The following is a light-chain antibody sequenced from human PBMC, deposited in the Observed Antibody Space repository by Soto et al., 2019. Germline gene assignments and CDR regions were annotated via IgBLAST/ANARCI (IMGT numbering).Light chain of an antibody. CDR3: QSYDSSLSGVV. J-gene: IGLJ2*01. Sequence: QSVLTQPPSVSGAPGQRVTISCTGSRSSIWAGYDVHWYQQLPGTAPKLLIYGNSNRPSGVPDRFSGSKSGTSASLAITGLQDEDEADYYCQSYDSSLSGVVFGGGAKLTVL. CDR1: RSSIWAGYD. CDR2: GNS. V-gene: IGLV1-40*01.